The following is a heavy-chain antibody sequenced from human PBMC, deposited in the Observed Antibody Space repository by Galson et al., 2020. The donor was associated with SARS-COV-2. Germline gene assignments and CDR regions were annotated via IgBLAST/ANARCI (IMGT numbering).Heavy chain of an antibody. CDR3: ARGGMGEIQLWLRYYYYYGMDV. V-gene: IGHV1-8*01. D-gene: IGHD5-18*01. CDR1: GYTFTSYD. CDR2: MNPNSGNT. J-gene: IGHJ6*02. Sequence: ASVKVSCKASGYTFTSYDINWVRRATGQGLEWMGWMNPNSGNTGYAQKFQGRVTMTRNTSISTAYMELSSLRSEDTAVYYCARGGMGEIQLWLRYYYYYGMDVWGQGTTVTVSS.